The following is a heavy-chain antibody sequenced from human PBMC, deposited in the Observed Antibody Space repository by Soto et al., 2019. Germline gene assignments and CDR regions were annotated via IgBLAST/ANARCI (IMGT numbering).Heavy chain of an antibody. D-gene: IGHD2-2*01. J-gene: IGHJ6*02. CDR1: GYIFTNSW. V-gene: IGHV5-51*01. Sequence: GESLKISCKGSGYIFTNSWIGWVRQMPGKGLEWMGIIYPGDSDTRYSPSFQGQVTISADKSITTAYLQWSSLTASDTAMYYCARLQAAMPAAAGMDVWGQGTTVTVSS. CDR2: IYPGDSDT. CDR3: ARLQAAMPAAAGMDV.